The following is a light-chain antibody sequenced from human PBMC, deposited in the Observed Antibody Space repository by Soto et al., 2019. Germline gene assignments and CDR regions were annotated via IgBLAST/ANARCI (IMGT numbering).Light chain of an antibody. Sequence: DIPMTQSPSTLSGSVGDRVTITCRASQTISSWLAWYQQKPGKAPKLLIYKASTLKSGVPSRFSGSGSGTEFTLPISGLQPDDFATYYCQHYTSYSEAFGQGTKVELK. CDR1: QTISSW. J-gene: IGKJ1*01. CDR2: KAS. CDR3: QHYTSYSEA. V-gene: IGKV1-5*03.